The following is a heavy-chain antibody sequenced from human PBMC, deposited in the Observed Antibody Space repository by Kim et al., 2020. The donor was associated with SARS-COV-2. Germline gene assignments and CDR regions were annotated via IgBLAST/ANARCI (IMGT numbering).Heavy chain of an antibody. Sequence: GGSLRLSCAASGFTFSSYGMHWVRQAPGKGLEWVAVISYDGSNKYYADSVKGRFTISRDNSKNTLYLQMNSLRAEDTAVYYCAKDGKGYSYGYYFGYWGQGTLVTVSS. CDR3: AKDGKGYSYGYYFGY. V-gene: IGHV3-30*18. CDR2: ISYDGSNK. D-gene: IGHD5-18*01. J-gene: IGHJ4*02. CDR1: GFTFSSYG.